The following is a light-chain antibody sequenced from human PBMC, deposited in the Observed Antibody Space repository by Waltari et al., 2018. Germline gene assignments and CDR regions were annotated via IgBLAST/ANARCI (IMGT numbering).Light chain of an antibody. V-gene: IGLV2-14*03. Sequence: QSALTQPASVSGSHGQSITIPCTGTSRDGGGYNYVSWYKQHPNRAPQLMIYGVNKRPSGVSVRFSGSKSDNTASLTISGLQADDEADYYCTSYTSSDSWVFGGGTKLTVL. CDR1: SRDGGGYNY. J-gene: IGLJ3*02. CDR3: TSYTSSDSWV. CDR2: GVN.